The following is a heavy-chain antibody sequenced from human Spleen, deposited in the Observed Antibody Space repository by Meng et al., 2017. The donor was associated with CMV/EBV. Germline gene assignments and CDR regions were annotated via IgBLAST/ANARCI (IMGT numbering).Heavy chain of an antibody. CDR3: ARQGRVYFDF. D-gene: IGHD3-10*01. CDR2: ISQRGST. CDR1: GGSFGSCY. V-gene: IGHV4-34*01. J-gene: IGHJ4*02. Sequence: LARTCAVCGGSFGSCYWSWVRQPPVKGLEWNGEISQRGSTDYSPSFKSRLNLSVHTSARQFSLRLTSVTAADTAVYYCARQGRVYFDFWGQGALVTVSS.